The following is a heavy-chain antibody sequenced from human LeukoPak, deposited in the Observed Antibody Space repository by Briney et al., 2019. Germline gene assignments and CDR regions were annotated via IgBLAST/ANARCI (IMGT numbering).Heavy chain of an antibody. D-gene: IGHD2-2*01. V-gene: IGHV1-18*01. CDR3: ARVGLEGGYQLPYNWFDP. CDR2: ISAYNGNT. J-gene: IGHJ5*02. Sequence: GASVKVSCKASGYTFTSYGISWVRQAPGQGLEWMGWISAYNGNTNYAQKLQGRVTMTTDTSTSTAYMELRSLRSDDTAVYYCARVGLEGGYQLPYNWFDPWGQGTLVTVSS. CDR1: GYTFTSYG.